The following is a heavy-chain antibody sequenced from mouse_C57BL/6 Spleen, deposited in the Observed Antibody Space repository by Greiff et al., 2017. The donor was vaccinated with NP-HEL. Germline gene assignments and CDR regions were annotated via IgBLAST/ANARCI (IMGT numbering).Heavy chain of an antibody. CDR2: IYPSDSET. D-gene: IGHD3-2*01. CDR1: GYTFTSYW. V-gene: IGHV1-61*01. J-gene: IGHJ2*01. CDR3: AREDSSYYFDY. Sequence: VQLQQPGAELVRPGSSVKLSCKASGYTFTSYWMDWVKQRPGQGLEWIGNIYPSDSETHYNQKFKDKATLTVDKSSSTAYMQLSSLTSEDSAVYYCAREDSSYYFDYWGQGTTLTVSS.